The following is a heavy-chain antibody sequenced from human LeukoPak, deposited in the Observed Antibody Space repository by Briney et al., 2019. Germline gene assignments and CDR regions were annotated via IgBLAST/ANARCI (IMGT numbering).Heavy chain of an antibody. CDR3: ARAPENNSGSFDP. CDR2: IYYTGST. Sequence: SQTLSLTCTVSGGSISSGGYHWSWIRQHPGTGLEWIGYIYYTGSTYYNPSLKSRVTISLDTSRNQFSLKLSSVTAADTAVYYCARAPENNSGSFDPWGQGTLVTVSS. D-gene: IGHD6-19*01. CDR1: GGSISSGGYH. V-gene: IGHV4-31*03. J-gene: IGHJ5*02.